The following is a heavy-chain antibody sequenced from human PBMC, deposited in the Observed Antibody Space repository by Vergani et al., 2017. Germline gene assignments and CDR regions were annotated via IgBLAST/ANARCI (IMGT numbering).Heavy chain of an antibody. Sequence: QVQPQESGPGLVKPSETLSLTCTVSGGPISSYYWRWIRQPPGKGLEWIGYIYYSGSTNYNPSLKSRVTISVDTSKNQFSLKLSSVTAADTAVYYCARGEDYYGSGSYFANWGQGTLVTVSS. CDR2: IYYSGST. D-gene: IGHD3-10*01. CDR1: GGPISSYY. J-gene: IGHJ4*02. CDR3: ARGEDYYGSGSYFAN. V-gene: IGHV4-59*01.